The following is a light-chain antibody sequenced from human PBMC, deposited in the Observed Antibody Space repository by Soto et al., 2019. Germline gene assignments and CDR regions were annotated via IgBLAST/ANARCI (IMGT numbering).Light chain of an antibody. CDR1: QTISSW. CDR2: KAS. V-gene: IGKV1-5*03. CDR3: QHYNSYSEA. Sequence: IQITQSPSTLSGSVVDSVTITCRASQTISSWLAWYQQKPGKAPKLLIYKASTLKSGVPSRFSGSGSGTEFTLTISSLQPDDFATYYCQHYNSYSEAFGQGTKVDNK. J-gene: IGKJ1*01.